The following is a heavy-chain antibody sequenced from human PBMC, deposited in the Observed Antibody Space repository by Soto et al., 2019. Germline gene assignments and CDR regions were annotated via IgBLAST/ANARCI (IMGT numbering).Heavy chain of an antibody. CDR2: ISSSSSYK. D-gene: IGHD2-21*02. J-gene: IGHJ4*02. CDR1: GFTLSSYS. Sequence: GGSLRLSCAASGFTLSSYSMNWVRQAPGKGLEWVSSISSSSSYKYYADSVKGRFTISRDNAKNSLYLQMNSLRAEDTAVYYGARACLGDCYLFDYWGQGTLVTVSS. CDR3: ARACLGDCYLFDY. V-gene: IGHV3-21*03.